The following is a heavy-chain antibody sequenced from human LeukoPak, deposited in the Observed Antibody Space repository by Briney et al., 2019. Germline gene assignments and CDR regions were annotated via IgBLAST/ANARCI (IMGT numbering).Heavy chain of an antibody. D-gene: IGHD3-22*01. V-gene: IGHV4-38-2*02. Sequence: SETLSLTCTVSGYSISSGYYWGWIRQPPGKGLEWIGSIYHSGSTYYNPSLKSRVTISVDTSKNQFSLKLSSVTAADTAVYYCARVGYYYDSSGKNFDYWGQGTLVTVSS. CDR2: IYHSGST. CDR3: ARVGYYYDSSGKNFDY. CDR1: GYSISSGYY. J-gene: IGHJ4*02.